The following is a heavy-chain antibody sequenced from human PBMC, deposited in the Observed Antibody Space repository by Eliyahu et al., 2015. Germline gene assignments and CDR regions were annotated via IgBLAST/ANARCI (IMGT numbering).Heavy chain of an antibody. Sequence: QVTLKESGPALVKPTQTLTLTCTFAGFSLRNSEMGVNWIRQPPGKALEWLALIDWDDDKYYSTSLKTRLTISKDTSKNQVVLTMPNMDPLDTGTYFCARVSNYYGLDAWGQGTTVTVSS. V-gene: IGHV2-70*13. J-gene: IGHJ6*02. CDR3: ARVSNYYGLDA. CDR2: IDWDDDK. D-gene: IGHD5/OR15-5a*01. CDR1: GFSLRNSEMG.